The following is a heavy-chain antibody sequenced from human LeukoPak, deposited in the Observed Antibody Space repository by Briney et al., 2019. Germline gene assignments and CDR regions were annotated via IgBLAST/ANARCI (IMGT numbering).Heavy chain of an antibody. J-gene: IGHJ4*02. D-gene: IGHD4-17*01. Sequence: PSETLSLTCTVSGGSISSYYWSWIRQPPGKGLEWIGEINHSGSTNYNPSLKSRVTISVDTSRNQFSLKLSSVTAADTAVYYCASYGDYCSWGQGTLVTVSS. CDR2: INHSGST. CDR1: GGSISSYY. CDR3: ASYGDYCS. V-gene: IGHV4-34*01.